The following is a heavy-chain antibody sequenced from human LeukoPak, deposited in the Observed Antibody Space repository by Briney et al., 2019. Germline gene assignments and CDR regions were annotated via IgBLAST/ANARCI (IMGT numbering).Heavy chain of an antibody. CDR1: GYSISSGYY. V-gene: IGHV4-38-2*02. CDR3: ARDHSSSSYMDV. J-gene: IGHJ6*03. D-gene: IGHD6-6*01. Sequence: SETLSLTCTVSGYSISSGYYWGWIRQPPGKGLEWIGTIYHSGSTYYNPSLKSRVTISVDTSKNQFSLKLSSVTAADTAVYYCARDHSSSSYMDVWGKGTTVTVSS. CDR2: IYHSGST.